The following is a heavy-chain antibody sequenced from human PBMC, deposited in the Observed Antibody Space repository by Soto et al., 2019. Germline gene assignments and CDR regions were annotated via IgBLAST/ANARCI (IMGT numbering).Heavy chain of an antibody. CDR1: GASVTRAGSY. D-gene: IGHD4-17*01. CDR2: IYFDGTT. V-gene: IGHV4-31*11. Sequence: QVQLQESGPGLVKPSQTLSLTCDVSGASVTRAGSYWCWIRQRPGQGLEWIGYIYFDGTTYYNPSLKSRVTISADTSRNQFSLSLSFLTAADTAVFYCATRTTVTTFDYWGQGTLVTVSS. J-gene: IGHJ4*02. CDR3: ATRTTVTTFDY.